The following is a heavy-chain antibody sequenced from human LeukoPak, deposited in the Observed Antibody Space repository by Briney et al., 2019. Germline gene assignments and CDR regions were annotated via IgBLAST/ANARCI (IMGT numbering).Heavy chain of an antibody. CDR3: AKVASMGTTVTSADY. J-gene: IGHJ4*02. Sequence: PGGSLRLSCAASGFTFSSYAMSWVRQAPGKGLEWVSAISGSGDITYYADSVKGRFTISRDNSKNTLYLQMNSLRAEDTAVYYCAKVASMGTTVTSADYWGQGTLVTVSS. CDR1: GFTFSSYA. V-gene: IGHV3-23*01. CDR2: ISGSGDIT. D-gene: IGHD4-17*01.